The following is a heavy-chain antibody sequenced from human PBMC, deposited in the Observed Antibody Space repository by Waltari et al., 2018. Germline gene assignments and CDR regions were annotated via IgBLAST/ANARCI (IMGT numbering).Heavy chain of an antibody. J-gene: IGHJ4*02. CDR2: IYYSGST. D-gene: IGHD3-9*01. V-gene: IGHV4-39*07. CDR1: GAYFESRSPS. CDR3: ARTAYDHLTGYPTLDH. Sequence: QVQLQESGPGLVKPSETLSLTCRVAGAYFESRSPSWGWVRQPPGKGLEWIGSIYYSGSTYYNPSLKSRVNMSVDTANYQFSLKVNSVTAADTAIYYCARTAYDHLTGYPTLDHWGQGILVTVSS.